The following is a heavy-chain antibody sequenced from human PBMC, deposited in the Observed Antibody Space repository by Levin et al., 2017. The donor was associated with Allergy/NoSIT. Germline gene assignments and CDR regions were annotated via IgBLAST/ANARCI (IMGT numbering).Heavy chain of an antibody. CDR2: ISAYNGNT. Sequence: ASVKVSCKASGYTFTSYGISWVRQAPGQGLEWMGWISAYNGNTNYAQKLQGRVTMTTDTSTSTAYMELRSLRSDDTAVYYCARDPYDILTGYYPGPWYFDYWGQGTLVTVSS. D-gene: IGHD3-9*01. CDR1: GYTFTSYG. V-gene: IGHV1-18*01. J-gene: IGHJ4*02. CDR3: ARDPYDILTGYYPGPWYFDY.